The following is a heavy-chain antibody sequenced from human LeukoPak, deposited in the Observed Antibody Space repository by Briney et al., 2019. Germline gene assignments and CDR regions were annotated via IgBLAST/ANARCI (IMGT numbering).Heavy chain of an antibody. J-gene: IGHJ4*02. CDR3: ARAVSGRFDY. Sequence: PSETLSLTCTVSGGSMSPYHWGWIRQPPGKGLELTGYIYYSGSTNYNPSLKSRVTISVDTSKNQFSLKLSSVTAADTAIYYCARAVSGRFDYWGQGTLVTVSS. D-gene: IGHD6-19*01. CDR1: GGSMSPYH. V-gene: IGHV4-59*08. CDR2: IYYSGST.